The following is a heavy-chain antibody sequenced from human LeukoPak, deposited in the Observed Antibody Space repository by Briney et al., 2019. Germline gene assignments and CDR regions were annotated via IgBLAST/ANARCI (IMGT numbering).Heavy chain of an antibody. V-gene: IGHV1-2*02. D-gene: IGHD3-9*01. Sequence: ASVKVSCKASGYTFTGYYMHWVRQAPGQGLEWRGWINPNSGGTNYAPHFQGGVTMTRDTSISTAYMELSRLRSVDTAVYYCARLILTGGYDHWGQGTLVTVSS. CDR1: GYTFTGYY. J-gene: IGHJ4*02. CDR2: INPNSGGT. CDR3: ARLILTGGYDH.